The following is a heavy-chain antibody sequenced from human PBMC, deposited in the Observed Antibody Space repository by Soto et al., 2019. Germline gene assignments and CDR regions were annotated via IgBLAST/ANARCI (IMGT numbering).Heavy chain of an antibody. CDR3: AKAPLDFCSGYLENNWFDP. CDR2: ISGSGGST. D-gene: IGHD3-3*01. CDR1: GFTFSSYA. J-gene: IGHJ5*02. V-gene: IGHV3-23*01. Sequence: EVQLLESGGGLVQPGGSLRLSCAASGFTFSSYAMSWVRQAPGKGLEWVSAISGSGGSTYYADSVKGRFTISRDNSKNTLYLQMNSLRAEDKAVYYCAKAPLDFCSGYLENNWFDPWGQGTLVTVSS.